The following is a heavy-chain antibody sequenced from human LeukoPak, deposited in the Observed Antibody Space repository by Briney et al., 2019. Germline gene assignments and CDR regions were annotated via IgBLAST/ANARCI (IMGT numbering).Heavy chain of an antibody. CDR1: GGSISSYY. Sequence: SETLSLTCTVYGGSISSYYWSWIRQPPGKGLEWIGYIYYSGSTNYNPSLKSRVTISVDTSKNQFFLKLSSVTAADTAVYYCARRSRMTTIDAFDIWGQGTMVTVSS. CDR2: IYYSGST. J-gene: IGHJ3*02. D-gene: IGHD5-24*01. CDR3: ARRSRMTTIDAFDI. V-gene: IGHV4-59*08.